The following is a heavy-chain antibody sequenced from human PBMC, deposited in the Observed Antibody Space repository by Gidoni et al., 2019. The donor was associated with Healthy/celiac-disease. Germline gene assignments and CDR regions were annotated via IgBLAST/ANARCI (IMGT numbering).Heavy chain of an antibody. CDR3: ARDPFEDIVVVPAAPV. J-gene: IGHJ6*04. D-gene: IGHD2-2*01. Sequence: EVQLVESGGGLVKPGGSLSLSCAASGFTFSSYSMNWVRQAPGKGLEWVSSISSSSSYIYYADSVKGRFTISRDNAKNSLYLQMNSLRAEDTAVYYCARDPFEDIVVVPAAPVWGKGTTVTVSS. CDR1: GFTFSSYS. CDR2: ISSSSSYI. V-gene: IGHV3-21*01.